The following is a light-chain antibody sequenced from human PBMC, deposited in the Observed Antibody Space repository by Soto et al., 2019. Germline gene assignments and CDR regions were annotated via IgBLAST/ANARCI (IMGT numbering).Light chain of an antibody. J-gene: IGKJ5*01. Sequence: EIVLTQSPATLSLSPGERATLSCISSQSVSSYLAWYQQKPGQAPRLLIYDASNRATGIPARFSGSGSGTEFTLTISSLQSEDFAVYYCQQYKIWPPITFGQGTRLEIK. CDR2: DAS. V-gene: IGKV3-11*01. CDR1: QSVSSY. CDR3: QQYKIWPPIT.